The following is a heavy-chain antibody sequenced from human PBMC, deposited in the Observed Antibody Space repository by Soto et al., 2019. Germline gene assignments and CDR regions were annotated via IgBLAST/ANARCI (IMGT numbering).Heavy chain of an antibody. Sequence: LEPQSPTSRFSGCSISSYYGSWIRQTPGKGLEWIGYIYYSGSTNYNPSLKSRVTISVDTSKNQFSLKLSSVTAADTAVYYCARVWGGAFDIWGQGTMVTVSS. J-gene: IGHJ3*02. CDR2: IYYSGST. V-gene: IGHV4-59*01. D-gene: IGHD3-10*01. CDR3: ARVWGGAFDI. CDR1: GCSISSYY.